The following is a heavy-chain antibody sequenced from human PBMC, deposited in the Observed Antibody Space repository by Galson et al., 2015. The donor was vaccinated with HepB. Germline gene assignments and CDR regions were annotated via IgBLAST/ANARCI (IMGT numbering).Heavy chain of an antibody. J-gene: IGHJ4*02. CDR3: AKARANWGPDTDY. CDR2: VYHSGST. V-gene: IGHV4-30-2*02. Sequence: TLSLTCAVSGGSISSGVYTWNWLRQPPGKGLEWIGYVYHSGSTYYNPSLKSRVTISVDRSKNQFSLKLNSVSAADTALYYCAKARANWGPDTDYWGQGTLVTVSS. CDR1: GGSISSGVYT. D-gene: IGHD7-27*01.